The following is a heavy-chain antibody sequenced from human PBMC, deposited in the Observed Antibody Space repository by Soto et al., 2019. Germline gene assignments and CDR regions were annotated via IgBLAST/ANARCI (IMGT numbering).Heavy chain of an antibody. J-gene: IGHJ3*02. Sequence: QVQLVESGGGVVQPGRSLRLSCAASGFTFSSYGMHWVRQAPGKGLEWVAVISYDGSNKYYADSVKGRFTISRDNSKNTLYLQMNSLRAEDTAAYYCAKGLVAVDDAFDIWGQGTMVTVSS. CDR2: ISYDGSNK. CDR1: GFTFSSYG. D-gene: IGHD6-19*01. CDR3: AKGLVAVDDAFDI. V-gene: IGHV3-30*18.